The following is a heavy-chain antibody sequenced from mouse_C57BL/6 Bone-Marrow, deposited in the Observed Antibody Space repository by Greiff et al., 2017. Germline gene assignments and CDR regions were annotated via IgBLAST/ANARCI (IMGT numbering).Heavy chain of an antibody. CDR2: IYPRSGNT. CDR1: GYTFTSSG. Sequence: QVQLQQSGAELARPGASVKLSCKASGYTFTSSGISWVKQRTGQGLEWIGEIYPRSGNTYYNEKFKGKATLTADKSSSTAYMELRSLTSEDSAVYFCARRRDYYGSSPFAYWGQGTLVTVSA. J-gene: IGHJ3*01. V-gene: IGHV1-81*01. CDR3: ARRRDYYGSSPFAY. D-gene: IGHD1-1*01.